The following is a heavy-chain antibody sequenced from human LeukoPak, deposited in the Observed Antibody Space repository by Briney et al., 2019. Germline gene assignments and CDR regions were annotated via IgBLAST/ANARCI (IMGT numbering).Heavy chain of an antibody. CDR2: INPNSGGT. CDR3: ARDLDSSGWPEYFQH. Sequence: GASVTVSCKASGYTFTGYYMHWVRQAPGQGLEWMGWINPNSGGTNYAQKFQGRVTMTRDTSISTAYMELSRLRSDDTAVYYCARDLDSSGWPEYFQHWGQGTLVTVSS. CDR1: GYTFTGYY. D-gene: IGHD6-19*01. V-gene: IGHV1-2*02. J-gene: IGHJ1*01.